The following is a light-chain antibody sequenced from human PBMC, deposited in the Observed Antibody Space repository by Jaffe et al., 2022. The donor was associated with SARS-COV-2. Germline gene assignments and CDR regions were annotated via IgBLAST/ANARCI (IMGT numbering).Light chain of an antibody. Sequence: QSALTQPASVSGSPGQSITISCTGTSSDVGGYNYVSWYQQHPGTVPKLMIYDVSNRPSGVSNRFSGSKSGTTASLTISGLQAEDEADYYCSSYTSSNTLVFGGGTKVTVL. CDR2: DVS. J-gene: IGLJ2*01. CDR3: SSYTSSNTLV. CDR1: SSDVGGYNY. V-gene: IGLV2-14*03.